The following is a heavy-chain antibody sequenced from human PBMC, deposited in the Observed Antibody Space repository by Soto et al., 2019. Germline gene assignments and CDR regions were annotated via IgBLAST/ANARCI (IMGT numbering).Heavy chain of an antibody. CDR2: IFYSGST. D-gene: IGHD4-17*01. CDR3: ARDYGDYFDY. Sequence: PSETLSLTCTVSGGSISSFYWSWIRQPPGKGLEWIGYIFYSGSTNYNPSLKSRVTISVDTSKNQFSLKLSSVTAADTAVYYCARDYGDYFDYWGQGTLVTVSS. V-gene: IGHV4-59*01. CDR1: GGSISSFY. J-gene: IGHJ4*02.